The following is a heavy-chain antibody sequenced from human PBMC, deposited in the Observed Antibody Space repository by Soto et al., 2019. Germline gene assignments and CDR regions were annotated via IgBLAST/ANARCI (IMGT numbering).Heavy chain of an antibody. V-gene: IGHV3-48*04. Sequence: PGGSLRLSCVASGFTVDDYAMHWVRQAPGKGLEWVSGISRSSSNIYYADSVKGRFTISRDNAKNSLYLQMNSLRAEDTAVYYCARGKTTVVSRVFDYWGQGILVTVSS. J-gene: IGHJ4*02. CDR1: GFTVDDYA. D-gene: IGHD4-4*01. CDR2: ISRSSSNI. CDR3: ARGKTTVVSRVFDY.